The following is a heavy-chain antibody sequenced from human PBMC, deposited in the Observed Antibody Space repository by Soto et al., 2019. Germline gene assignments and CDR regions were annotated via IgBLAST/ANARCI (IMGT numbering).Heavy chain of an antibody. D-gene: IGHD2-15*01. CDR3: AKSVTYCSGGSCYSEYFDY. V-gene: IGHV3-74*01. CDR2: IKGDGSRT. Sequence: GGSLRLSCAASGFTFNNDWMHWVRQAPGMGLVWVSRIKGDGSRTNYADSVKGRFTISRDNSKNTLYLQMNSLRAEDTAVYYCAKSVTYCSGGSCYSEYFDYWGQGTLVTVSS. CDR1: GFTFNNDW. J-gene: IGHJ4*02.